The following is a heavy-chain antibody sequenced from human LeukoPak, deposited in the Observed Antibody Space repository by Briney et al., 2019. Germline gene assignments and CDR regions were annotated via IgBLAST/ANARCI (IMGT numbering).Heavy chain of an antibody. J-gene: IGHJ5*02. CDR2: MSYFGSANYSEST. CDR3: TRGGGGYLGSNNWFDP. V-gene: IGHV4-61*05. CDR1: GGSISTSSYY. D-gene: IGHD3-16*01. Sequence: SETLSLTCTVSGGSISTSSYYWGWIRQPPGKGLQYIGYMSYFGSANYSESTVYNPSLRSRVTISGDTAKNQFSLRLSSVTAADTAIYYCTRGGGGYLGSNNWFDPWGQGTLVTVSS.